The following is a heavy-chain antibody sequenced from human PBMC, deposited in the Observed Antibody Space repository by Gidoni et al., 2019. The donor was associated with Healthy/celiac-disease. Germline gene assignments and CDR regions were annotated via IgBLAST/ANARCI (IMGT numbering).Heavy chain of an antibody. J-gene: IGHJ5*02. D-gene: IGHD6-19*01. V-gene: IGHV1-45*02. CDR3: AVSSGRGNWFDP. CDR2: ITPFNGNT. CDR1: GYTFTYRY. Sequence: QMQLVQSGAEVKKPGSSVKVSCKASGYTFTYRYLHWVRQAPGQALEWMGWITPFNGNTNYAQKFQDRVTITRDRSMSTAYMELSSLRSEDTAMYYCAVSSGRGNWFDPWGQGTLVTVSS.